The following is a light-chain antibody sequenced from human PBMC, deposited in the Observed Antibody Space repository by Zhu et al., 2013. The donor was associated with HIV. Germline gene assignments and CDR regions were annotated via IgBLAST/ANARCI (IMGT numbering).Light chain of an antibody. CDR1: SSDVGGYNY. CDR3: CAYAGSYTVI. Sequence: QSALTQPASVSGSPGQSINISCTGTSSDVGGYNYVSWYQQHPGKVPKLMIYEVSIRPSGVSSRFSGSKSDSTASLSISGLQAEDEAEYHCCAYAGSYTVIFGGGTALTVL. CDR2: EVS. V-gene: IGLV2-14*01. J-gene: IGLJ2*01.